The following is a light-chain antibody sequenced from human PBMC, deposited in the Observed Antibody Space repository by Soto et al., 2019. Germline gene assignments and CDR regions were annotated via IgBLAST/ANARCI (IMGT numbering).Light chain of an antibody. CDR1: SSNIGAGYD. J-gene: IGLJ2*01. CDR2: GNS. Sequence: QSVLTQPPSVSGAPGQRVTISCTGSSSNIGAGYDVHWYQQLPGTAPKLLIYGNSNRPSGVPDRFSGSKSGTSASLAITGLQAEDEADYYCPSYDSSRVVFGGGTKVTVL. V-gene: IGLV1-40*01. CDR3: PSYDSSRVV.